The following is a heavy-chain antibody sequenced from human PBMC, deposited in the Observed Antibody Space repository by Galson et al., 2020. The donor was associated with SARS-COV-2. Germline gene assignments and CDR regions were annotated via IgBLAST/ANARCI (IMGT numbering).Heavy chain of an antibody. D-gene: IGHD3-10*01. CDR1: GFTVSSHY. CDR2: IYSGGST. V-gene: IGHV3-53*01. Sequence: GGSLRLSCAASGFTVSSHYMSWVRQAPGKGLEWVSVIYSGGSTYYADSVKGRFTISRDNSKNTLYLQMNSLRAEDTAVYYCARDKGDDAFDIWGQGTMVTVSS. J-gene: IGHJ3*02. CDR3: ARDKGDDAFDI.